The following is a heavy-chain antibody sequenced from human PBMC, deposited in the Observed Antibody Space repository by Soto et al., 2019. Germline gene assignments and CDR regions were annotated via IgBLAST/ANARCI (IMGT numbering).Heavy chain of an antibody. CDR1: VGSISSSSYY. CDR3: ASAEYSSLSVDWFEP. CDR2: VYYSWST. V-gene: IGHV4-61*05. D-gene: IGHD6-19*01. Sequence: SETLSLTCTVSVGSISSSSYYLGWIGQPPGKGLEWIGYVYYSWSTNYNPSLKSRVTISIDASKNQFSLKLSSVTSADTAVYYCASAEYSSLSVDWFEPWGQGTMVTVSS. J-gene: IGHJ5*02.